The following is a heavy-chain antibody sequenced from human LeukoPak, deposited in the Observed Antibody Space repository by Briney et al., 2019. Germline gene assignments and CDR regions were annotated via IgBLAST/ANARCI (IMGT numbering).Heavy chain of an antibody. D-gene: IGHD4/OR15-4a*01. J-gene: IGHJ3*02. V-gene: IGHV1-2*06. CDR2: INPDSGGT. Sequence: ASVKVSCKASGYTFTDYYIHWVRQAPGQGLEWMGRINPDSGGTNFAQKFQARVTVTRDTSISTAYMELSTLRSDDTAVYYCARDVAKNDYGGPNDAFDIWGQGTMVTVSS. CDR1: GYTFTDYY. CDR3: ARDVAKNDYGGPNDAFDI.